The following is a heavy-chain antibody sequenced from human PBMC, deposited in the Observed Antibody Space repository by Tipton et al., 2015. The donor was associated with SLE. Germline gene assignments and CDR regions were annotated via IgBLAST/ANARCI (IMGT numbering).Heavy chain of an antibody. CDR3: AKKGNGQSLDY. V-gene: IGHV3-30*02. J-gene: IGHJ4*02. CDR2: IRYDGSNK. D-gene: IGHD2-8*01. CDR1: GFTFSSYG. Sequence: SLRLSCAASGFTFSSYGMHWVRQAPGKGLEWVAFIRYDGSNKYYADSVKGRFTISRDNSKNTPYLQMNSLRAEDTAVYYCAKKGNGQSLDYWGQGTLVTVSS.